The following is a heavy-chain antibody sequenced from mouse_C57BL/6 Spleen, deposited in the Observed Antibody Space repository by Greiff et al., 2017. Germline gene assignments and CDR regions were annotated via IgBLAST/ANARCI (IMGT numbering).Heavy chain of an antibody. V-gene: IGHV5-4*01. CDR1: GFTFSSYA. CDR2: ISDGGSYT. Sequence: EVQVVESGGGLVKPGGSLKLSCAASGFTFSSYAMSWVRQTPEKRLEWVATISDGGSYTYYPDNVKGRFTISRDNAKNNLYLQMSHLKSEDTAMYYCARDPLTEAWFAYWGQGTLVTVSA. CDR3: ARDPLTEAWFAY. D-gene: IGHD4-1*01. J-gene: IGHJ3*01.